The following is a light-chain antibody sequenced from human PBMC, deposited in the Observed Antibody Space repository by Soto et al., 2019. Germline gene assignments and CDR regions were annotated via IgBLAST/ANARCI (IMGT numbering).Light chain of an antibody. Sequence: PVKRVTLSGRSSQSVSSTYLTWYQQRPDQAPRLLIYGASTRATSIPARFSCGGSGTDFTLTIASLHPQDFSTYHCQPSDSTPYTFRQGTKVDIK. CDR3: QPSDSTPYT. V-gene: IGKV3D-7*01. CDR2: GAS. CDR1: QSVSSTY. J-gene: IGKJ2*01.